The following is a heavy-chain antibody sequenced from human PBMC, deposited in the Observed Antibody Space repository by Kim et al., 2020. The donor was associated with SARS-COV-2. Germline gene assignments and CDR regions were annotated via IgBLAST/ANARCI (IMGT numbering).Heavy chain of an antibody. J-gene: IGHJ4*02. Sequence: GGSLRLSCEASGFSFSSAWMNWVRQAPGKGLEFVGRIRSKSDGGTTDFAAPVKGRFSVSRDDSKNTVHLQMNSLKTEDTAVYYCTSQGLWVAGGYWGQGTLVVVSS. D-gene: IGHD2-21*01. V-gene: IGHV3-15*01. CDR2: IRSKSDGGTT. CDR1: GFSFSSAW. CDR3: TSQGLWVAGGY.